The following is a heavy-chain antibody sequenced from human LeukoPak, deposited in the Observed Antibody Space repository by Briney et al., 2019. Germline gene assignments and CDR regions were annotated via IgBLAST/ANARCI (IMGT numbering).Heavy chain of an antibody. CDR2: IYYTGDT. CDR3: ARGVQYWLGDWSHP. D-gene: IGHD3-9*01. Sequence: SETLSLTCGVSGGSISMSNWWSWVRQSPERGLEWIGEIYYTGDTKYNPSLKSRVTISTDKSKNQFSLNLTSVTAADTAVYYCARGVQYWLGDWSHPWGQGILVTVSS. CDR1: GGSISMSNW. J-gene: IGHJ5*02. V-gene: IGHV4-4*02.